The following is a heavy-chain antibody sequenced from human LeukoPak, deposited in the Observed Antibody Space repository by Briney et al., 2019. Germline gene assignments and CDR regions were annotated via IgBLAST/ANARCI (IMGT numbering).Heavy chain of an antibody. V-gene: IGHV1-46*01. D-gene: IGHD3-9*01. CDR1: GYTFTSYS. CDR2: INPSGGST. CDR3: ARDIHFDDGRDY. J-gene: IGHJ4*02. Sequence: ASVKASCKASGYTFTSYSMHWVRQAPGQGLEWMGIINPSGGSTSYAQKFQGRVTMTRDTSTSTVYMELSSLRSEDTAVYYCARDIHFDDGRDYWGQGTLVTVSS.